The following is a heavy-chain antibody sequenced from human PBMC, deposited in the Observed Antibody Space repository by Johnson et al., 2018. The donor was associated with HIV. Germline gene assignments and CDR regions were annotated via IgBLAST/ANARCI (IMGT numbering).Heavy chain of an antibody. D-gene: IGHD3-22*01. CDR3: AREVYYDSSGYYVDAFDI. Sequence: EVQLVESGGGLVQPGGSLRVSCAASGFTFSSFWMTWVRQAPGKGLEWVANIKQDGSEKYYVDSVKGRFTISRDNAKNSLYLQMNSLRAEDTAVYYCAREVYYDSSGYYVDAFDIWGQGTMVTVSS. V-gene: IGHV3-7*05. CDR1: GFTFSSFW. J-gene: IGHJ3*02. CDR2: IKQDGSEK.